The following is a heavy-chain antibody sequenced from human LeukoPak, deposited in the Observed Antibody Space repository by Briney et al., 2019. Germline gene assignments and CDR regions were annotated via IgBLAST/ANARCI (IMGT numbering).Heavy chain of an antibody. V-gene: IGHV1-2*02. CDR3: ARSSAVAGRFDY. CDR1: GYTFTGYY. J-gene: IGHJ4*02. Sequence: ASVKVSCKASGYTFTGYYMHWVRQAPGQGLEWMGWINPSSGGTNYAQKFQGRVTMTRDTSISTAYMELSRLRSDDTAVYYCARSSAVAGRFDYWGQGTLVTVSS. D-gene: IGHD6-19*01. CDR2: INPSSGGT.